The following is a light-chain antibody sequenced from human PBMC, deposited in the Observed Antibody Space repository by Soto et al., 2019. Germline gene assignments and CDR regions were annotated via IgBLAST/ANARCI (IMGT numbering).Light chain of an antibody. CDR2: ATS. J-gene: IGKJ5*01. V-gene: IGKV1-17*01. CDR3: QQRNSYPIT. Sequence: DIQMTQSPSSLSASVGDRVTITCLASQNVAHFLNWYQQKPGKAPKLLIYATSSLHSGVPSRFSGSGFGTEFTLTISSLQPEDFATYYCQQRNSYPITFGQGTRLEIK. CDR1: QNVAHF.